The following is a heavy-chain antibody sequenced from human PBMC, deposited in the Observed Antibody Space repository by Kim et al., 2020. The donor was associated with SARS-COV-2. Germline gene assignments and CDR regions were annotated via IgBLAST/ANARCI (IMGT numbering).Heavy chain of an antibody. J-gene: IGHJ3*01. Sequence: GNITTYADAVERRFTIYRDNAKNTLYLQMSSLRVEDTAMYYCIRDYIQPGDLWGQATMVTVSS. CDR3: IRDYIQPGDL. D-gene: IGHD5-18*01. CDR2: GNIT. V-gene: IGHV3-74*01.